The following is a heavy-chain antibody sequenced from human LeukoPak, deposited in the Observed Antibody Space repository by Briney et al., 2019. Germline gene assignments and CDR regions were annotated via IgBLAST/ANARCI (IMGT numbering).Heavy chain of an antibody. J-gene: IGHJ6*02. CDR3: ARDGMDTAMAHYYYGMDV. Sequence: SVKVSCKASGGTFISYAISWVRQAPGQGLEWMGRIIPILGIANYAQKFQGRVTITADKSTSTAYMELSSLRSEDTAVYYCARDGMDTAMAHYYYGMDVWGQGTTVTVSS. CDR1: GGTFISYA. V-gene: IGHV1-69*04. D-gene: IGHD5-18*01. CDR2: IIPILGIA.